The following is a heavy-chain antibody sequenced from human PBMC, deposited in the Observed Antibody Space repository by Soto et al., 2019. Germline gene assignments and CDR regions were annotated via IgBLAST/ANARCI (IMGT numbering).Heavy chain of an antibody. CDR2: INAANGDT. CDR1: GYTFTSYG. V-gene: IGHV1-3*01. D-gene: IGHD6-13*01. Sequence: QVQLVQSGTEVKKPGASVNVSCKASGYTFTSYGIHWVRQAPGQRLEWMGWINAANGDTKYSPKFQGRGTITRDTSGSTAYMELTSLRSEDRAVYYCVRRDVSATGIDWFDPWGQGTLVTVSS. CDR3: VRRDVSATGIDWFDP. J-gene: IGHJ5*02.